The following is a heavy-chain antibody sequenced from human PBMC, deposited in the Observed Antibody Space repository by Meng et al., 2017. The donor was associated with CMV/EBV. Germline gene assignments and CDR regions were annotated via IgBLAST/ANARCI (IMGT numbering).Heavy chain of an antibody. J-gene: IGHJ4*02. CDR1: GFVFSSYF. CDR2: TSYDGSTK. CDR3: AKTSVDYFDY. V-gene: IGHV3-30-3*02. D-gene: IGHD5/OR15-5a*01. Sequence: GESLKISCAASGFVFSSYFLHWVRQAPGKGLDWVAVTSYDGSTKSYADSVKGRFSISRDNSKNILYLQMNSLRAEDTAVYYCAKTSVDYFDYWGQGTLVTVSS.